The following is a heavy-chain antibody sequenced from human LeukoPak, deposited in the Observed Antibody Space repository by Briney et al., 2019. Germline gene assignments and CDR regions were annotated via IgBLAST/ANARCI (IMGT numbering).Heavy chain of an antibody. V-gene: IGHV3-30*03. Sequence: GRSLRLSCVASGFTFSIYGVHWIRQAPGKGLEWLAVISYDGNGQHYADSVRGRFTISRDSSKNTLYLEMNSLRPEDTAVYYRARDRKSYSSDWYSNDYWGQGTLVTVSS. J-gene: IGHJ4*02. D-gene: IGHD6-19*01. CDR1: GFTFSIYG. CDR2: ISYDGNGQ. CDR3: ARDRKSYSSDWYSNDY.